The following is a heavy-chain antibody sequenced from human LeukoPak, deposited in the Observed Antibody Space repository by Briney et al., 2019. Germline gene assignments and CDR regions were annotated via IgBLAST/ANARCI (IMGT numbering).Heavy chain of an antibody. D-gene: IGHD2-21*02. CDR1: GGSFSGYY. J-gene: IGHJ4*02. Sequence: SEALSLTCAVYGGSFSGYYWSWIRQPPGKGLEWIGEINHSGSTNYNPSLKSRVTISVDTSKNQFSLKLSSVTAADTAVYYCARGPPYIVVVTGIGFFDSWGQGTLVTVSS. V-gene: IGHV4-34*01. CDR3: ARGPPYIVVVTGIGFFDS. CDR2: INHSGST.